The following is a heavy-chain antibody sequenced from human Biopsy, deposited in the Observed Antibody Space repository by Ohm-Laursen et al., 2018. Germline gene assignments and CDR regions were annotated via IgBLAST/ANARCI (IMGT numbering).Heavy chain of an antibody. CDR3: ARERDP. Sequence: ASVKVSCNASGGTFSSSAITWVRQAPGQGLEWMGWIDTINGGARCAQKFQGRVTMTRDTSISTAYMELSRLTSDDTAVYYCARERDPWGQGTLVTVSS. V-gene: IGHV1-2*02. CDR1: GGTFSSSA. CDR2: IDTINGGA. J-gene: IGHJ5*02.